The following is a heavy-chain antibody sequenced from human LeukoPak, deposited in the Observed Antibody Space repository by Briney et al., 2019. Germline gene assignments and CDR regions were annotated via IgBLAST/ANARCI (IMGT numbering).Heavy chain of an antibody. Sequence: GGSLRLSCAVSGFPSTTAWMTWVRQAPGKGLEWVADIRQDGSDKYYVDSVKGRFIISRDNAKNSLSLHMNSLSAEDTAVYYCVVHKYFSSWSAFDFWGRGTMVTVSS. D-gene: IGHD6-13*01. CDR2: IRQDGSDK. J-gene: IGHJ3*01. V-gene: IGHV3-7*01. CDR3: VVHKYFSSWSAFDF. CDR1: GFPSTTAW.